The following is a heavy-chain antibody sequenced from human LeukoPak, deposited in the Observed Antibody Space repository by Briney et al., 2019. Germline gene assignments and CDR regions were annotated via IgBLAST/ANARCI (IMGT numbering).Heavy chain of an antibody. CDR3: ARDGWFGDYNWFDP. D-gene: IGHD3-10*01. CDR2: ISSASNTI. Sequence: QPGGSLRLSCAASGFTFSSYSMNWDRQAPGKGLEWVSYISSASNTIYYADSVKGRFTISRDNAKNSLYLQMNSLRAEDTAMYYCARDGWFGDYNWFDPWGQGTLVTVSS. CDR1: GFTFSSYS. J-gene: IGHJ5*02. V-gene: IGHV3-48*01.